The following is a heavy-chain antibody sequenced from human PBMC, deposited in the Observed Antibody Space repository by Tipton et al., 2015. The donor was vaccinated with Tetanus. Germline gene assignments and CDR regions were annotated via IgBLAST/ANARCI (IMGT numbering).Heavy chain of an antibody. V-gene: IGHV4-61*01. CDR2: ILYSAST. D-gene: IGHD2-2*01. CDR1: GGSGSRGSYY. Sequence: TLSLTCTVSGGSGSRGSYYWNWIRQPPGKGLEWIGYILYSASTNYSPSLKSRVTISADTSKNQFSLKLNSVTAADTAVYYCARGGEYPTYFDIWGRGTLVSVSS. J-gene: IGHJ2*01. CDR3: ARGGEYPTYFDI.